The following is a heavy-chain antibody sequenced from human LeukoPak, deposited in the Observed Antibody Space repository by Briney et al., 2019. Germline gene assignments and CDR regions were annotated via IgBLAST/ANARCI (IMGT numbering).Heavy chain of an antibody. V-gene: IGHV1-2*02. CDR3: ARGDYGSGISSFDY. CDR1: GYTFSDYY. Sequence: GASVKVSCKTSGYTFSDYYIHWIRQAPGQGLEWVGWINPNSGDTDYAQKFQGRVTMTRDMSTSTVYMELSSLRSEDTAVYYCARGDYGSGISSFDYWGRGTLVTVSS. J-gene: IGHJ4*02. CDR2: INPNSGDT. D-gene: IGHD3-10*01.